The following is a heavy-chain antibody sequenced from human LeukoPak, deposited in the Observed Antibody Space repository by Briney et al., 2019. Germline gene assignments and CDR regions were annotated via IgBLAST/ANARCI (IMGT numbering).Heavy chain of an antibody. CDR2: INHSGST. V-gene: IGHV4-34*01. CDR1: GGSFSGYY. J-gene: IGHJ6*03. CDR3: ARGTKQLKTYYYMDV. Sequence: SETLSLTCAVYGGSFSGYYWSWIRQPPGKGPEWIGEINHSGSTNYNPSLKSRVTISVDTSKNQFSLKLSSVTAADTAVYYCARGTKQLKTYYYMDVWGKGTTVTVSS. D-gene: IGHD6-6*01.